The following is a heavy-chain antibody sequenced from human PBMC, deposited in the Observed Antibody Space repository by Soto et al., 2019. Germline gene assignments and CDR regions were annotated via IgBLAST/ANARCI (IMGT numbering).Heavy chain of an antibody. D-gene: IGHD3-10*01. CDR2: ISAYNGNT. CDR3: ASVYLSYYYGSGSYYIGYFDY. CDR1: GYTFTSYG. Sequence: ASVKVSCKASGYTFTSYGMSWVRQAPGQGLEWMGWISAYNGNTNYAQKLQGRVTMTTDTSTSTAYMELRSLRSDDTAVYYCASVYLSYYYGSGSYYIGYFDYWGQGTPVTVSS. J-gene: IGHJ4*02. V-gene: IGHV1-18*01.